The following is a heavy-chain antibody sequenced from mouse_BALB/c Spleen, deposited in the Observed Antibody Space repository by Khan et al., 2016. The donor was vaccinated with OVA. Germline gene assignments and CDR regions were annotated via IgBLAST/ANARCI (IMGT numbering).Heavy chain of an antibody. J-gene: IGHJ2*01. V-gene: IGHV1-7*01. CDR3: TRDRMDY. Sequence: VQLQESGAELAKPGASVKMSCKASGYTFTSYWMHWVKQRPGQGLEWIGYINPTSGYTDYNEKFKDQATLSADKSSSAAYMQLSSLTSEDSAIYYCTRDRMDYWGQGTTLTVSS. CDR1: GYTFTSYW. CDR2: INPTSGYT.